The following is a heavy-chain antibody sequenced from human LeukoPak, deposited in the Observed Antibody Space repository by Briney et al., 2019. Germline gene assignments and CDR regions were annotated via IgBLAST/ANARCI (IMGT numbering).Heavy chain of an antibody. V-gene: IGHV3-23*01. CDR3: VKGRWSYEGFDY. CDR2: IGGRGVST. J-gene: IGHJ4*02. CDR1: GFIFSDNA. Sequence: PGGSLRLSCAASGFIFSDNAMGWVRQAPGKGLEWVSAIGGRGVSTYYADSAKGRFTISRDNSKNTVYLQMNSLRAEDTAVFYCVKGRWSYEGFDYWGQGILVTVSS. D-gene: IGHD3-16*01.